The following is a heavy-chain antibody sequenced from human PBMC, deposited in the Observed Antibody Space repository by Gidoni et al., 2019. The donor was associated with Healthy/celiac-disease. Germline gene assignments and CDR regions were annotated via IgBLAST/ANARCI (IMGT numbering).Heavy chain of an antibody. D-gene: IGHD2-21*02. J-gene: IGHJ4*02. CDR2: ISSSVSTI. Sequence: VQLVESGGGLVKPGGSLRLSCAASGFPFSDYYMSWIRQAPGKGLEWVSYISSSVSTIYYADSVKGRFTISRDNAKNSLYLQMNSLRAEDTAVNYCARDVVVTAESAFDYWGQGTLVTVSS. V-gene: IGHV3-11*01. CDR3: ARDVVVTAESAFDY. CDR1: GFPFSDYY.